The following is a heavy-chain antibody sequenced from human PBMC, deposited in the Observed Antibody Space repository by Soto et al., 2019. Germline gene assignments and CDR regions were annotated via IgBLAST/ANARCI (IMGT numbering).Heavy chain of an antibody. CDR1: GYTFSDYY. CDR3: ARESGGATATLDYYYFYMDV. D-gene: IGHD5-12*01. Sequence: ASVKVSCKASGYTFSDYYLHWVRPAPGQGPEWMGRINPNSGDTKFAQKFQGRVTMTRDTSVRTAFMELNWLKPDDTAVYYCARESGGATATLDYYYFYMDVWGQGTTVTVSS. CDR2: INPNSGDT. J-gene: IGHJ6*03. V-gene: IGHV1-2*06.